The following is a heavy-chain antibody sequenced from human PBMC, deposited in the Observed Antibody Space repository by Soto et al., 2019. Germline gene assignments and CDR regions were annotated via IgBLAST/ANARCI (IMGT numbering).Heavy chain of an antibody. CDR1: GGSISSDH. J-gene: IGHJ6*02. CDR2: VLYSWGS. CDR3: ARQGFGALHGLVDV. V-gene: IGHV4-59*08. Sequence: QVQLQESGPGLVKHSETLSLSCTVSGGSISSDHWSWSRQTPGKGLEWIGYVLYSWGSKYNPSLKSRVAISLDTSKSQVSLKLTSVAATDTAVYYCARQGFGALHGLVDVGGQGTTVTVSS. D-gene: IGHD3-10*01.